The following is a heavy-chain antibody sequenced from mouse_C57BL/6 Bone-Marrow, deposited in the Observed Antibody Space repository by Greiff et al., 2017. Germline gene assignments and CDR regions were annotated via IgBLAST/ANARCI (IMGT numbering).Heavy chain of an antibody. CDR1: GYTFTSHW. CDR3: ARSELPYYAKDD. Sequence: QVHVKQPGAELVKPGASVKLSCKASGYTFTSHWMHWVKQRPGRGLAWIGRIDPNSGGTKYNAKFKSKATLTVDKPSSTAYMQLSSMTSEDSAVYYCARSELPYYAKDDWGQGTSVTVSS. V-gene: IGHV1-72*01. CDR2: IDPNSGGT. J-gene: IGHJ4*01. D-gene: IGHD2-1*01.